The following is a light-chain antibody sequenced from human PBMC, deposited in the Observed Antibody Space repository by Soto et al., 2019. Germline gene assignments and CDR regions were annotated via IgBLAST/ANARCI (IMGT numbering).Light chain of an antibody. V-gene: IGKV2-30*02. CDR1: QSLVHSDGNTY. CDR2: KVS. J-gene: IGKJ3*01. Sequence: DVVMTQSPLSLPVTLGQPASISCRSSQSLVHSDGNTYLNWFHQRPGQSPRRLIYKVSNRDSGXPXXFNGSGSGTDFTLKISRVEAEDVGVYYCMQGTHPFTFGPGTKVDIK. CDR3: MQGTHPFT.